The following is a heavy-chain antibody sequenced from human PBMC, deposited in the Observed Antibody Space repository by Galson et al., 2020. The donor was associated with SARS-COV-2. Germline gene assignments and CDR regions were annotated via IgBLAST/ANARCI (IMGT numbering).Heavy chain of an antibody. V-gene: IGHV3-9*01. J-gene: IGHJ4*02. CDR2: ISWNSGSI. D-gene: IGHD1-26*01. CDR3: AKDPGSGSYYDYNFDY. Sequence: SLKISCAASGFTFDDYAMHWVRQAPGKGLEWVSGISWNSGSIGYADSVKGRFTISRDNAKNSLYLQMNSLRAEDTALYYCAKDPGSGSYYDYNFDYWGQGTLVTVSS. CDR1: GFTFDDYA.